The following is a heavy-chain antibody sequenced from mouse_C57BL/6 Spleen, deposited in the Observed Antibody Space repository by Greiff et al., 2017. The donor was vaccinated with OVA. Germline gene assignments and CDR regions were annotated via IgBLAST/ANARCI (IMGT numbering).Heavy chain of an antibody. CDR2: IYPSDSET. CDR3: ARGVHYDAMDY. CDR1: GYTFTSYW. Sequence: QVQLQQPGAELVRPGSSVKLSCKASGYTFTSYWMDWVKQRPGQGLEWIGNIYPSDSETHYNQKFKDKATLTVDKSSSTAYMQLSSLTSEDSAVYYCARGVHYDAMDYWGQGTSVTVSS. V-gene: IGHV1-61*01. J-gene: IGHJ4*01.